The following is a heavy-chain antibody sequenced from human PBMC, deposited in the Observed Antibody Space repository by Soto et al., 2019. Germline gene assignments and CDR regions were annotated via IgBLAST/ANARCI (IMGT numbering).Heavy chain of an antibody. Sequence: VGSLRLSCAASGFSFSNSAMSWVRQAPGKGLEWVSAISGSGSTTNYADSVKGRFTISRDNSKNTLYLQMNTLRAEDTAVYYCANHKIVVVVTAAFYYYAMDVWGQGTTVTVSS. CDR3: ANHKIVVVVTAAFYYYAMDV. CDR2: ISGSGSTT. J-gene: IGHJ6*02. CDR1: GFSFSNSA. D-gene: IGHD2-15*01. V-gene: IGHV3-23*01.